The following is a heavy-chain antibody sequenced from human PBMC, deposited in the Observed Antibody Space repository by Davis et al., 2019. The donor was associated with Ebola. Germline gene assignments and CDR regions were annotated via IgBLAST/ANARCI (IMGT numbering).Heavy chain of an antibody. V-gene: IGHV1-18*04. D-gene: IGHD3-3*01. CDR2: ISAYNGNT. J-gene: IGHJ6*02. CDR1: GYTFTSYG. Sequence: ASVKVSCKASGYTFTSYGISWVRQAPGQGLEWMGWISAYNGNTNYAQNLQGRVTMTTDTSTSTAYMELRSLTSDDTAVYYCARPSYDSFYYYGMDVWGQGTTVIVSS. CDR3: ARPSYDSFYYYGMDV.